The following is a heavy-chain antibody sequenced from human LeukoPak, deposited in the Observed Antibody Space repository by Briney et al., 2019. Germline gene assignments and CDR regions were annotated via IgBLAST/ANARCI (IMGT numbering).Heavy chain of an antibody. Sequence: ASVKVSCKASEYTGTGYYSHWVRQAPGQGLEWMGWINRNSGSTECAQNFQCRVSLTRDTSIRKASMELSRLRSDDTAVYYCASGYRFGNWGQGTMVTVSS. J-gene: IGHJ4*02. CDR1: EYTGTGYY. D-gene: IGHD5-18*01. CDR3: ASGYRFGN. CDR2: INRNSGST. V-gene: IGHV1-2*02.